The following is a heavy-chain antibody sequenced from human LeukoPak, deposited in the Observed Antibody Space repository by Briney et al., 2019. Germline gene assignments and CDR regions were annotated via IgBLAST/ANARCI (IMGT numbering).Heavy chain of an antibody. CDR1: GFTFSSYA. CDR2: ISGSGGST. J-gene: IGHJ4*02. V-gene: IGHV3-23*01. Sequence: GGSLRLSCAASGFTFSSYAMSWVRQAPGKGLEWVSAISGSGGSTYYADSVKGRFTISRDNSKNTVYLQMNSLRAEDTAVFYCVKDMKIKAAGYYFDYWGQGTLVTVSS. D-gene: IGHD6-13*01. CDR3: VKDMKIKAAGYYFDY.